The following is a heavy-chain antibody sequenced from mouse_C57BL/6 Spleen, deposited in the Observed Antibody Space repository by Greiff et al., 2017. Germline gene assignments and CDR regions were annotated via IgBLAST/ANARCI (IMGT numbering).Heavy chain of an antibody. V-gene: IGHV5-4*01. J-gene: IGHJ1*03. CDR3: ASGGPTYGSRGYFDV. CDR1: GFTFSSYA. CDR2: ISDGGSYT. Sequence: EVQRVESGGGLVKPGGSLKLSCAASGFTFSSYAMSWVRQTPEKRLEWVATISDGGSYTYYPDNVKGRFTISRDNAKNNLYLQMSHLKSEDTAMYYCASGGPTYGSRGYFDVWGTGTTVTVSS. D-gene: IGHD1-1*01.